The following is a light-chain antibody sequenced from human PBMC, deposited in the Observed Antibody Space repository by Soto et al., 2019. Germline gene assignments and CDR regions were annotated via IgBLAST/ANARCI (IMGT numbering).Light chain of an antibody. CDR2: DAS. V-gene: IGKV1-13*02. Sequence: AIQLTQSPSSLSASVGDRVTITCRASQGISSALAWYQQKPGKAPKLLIYDASRLESGVPSRFSGSGSGTDFTLTISSLQPEEFATYYCQQCNSYPRTFGGGTKVEIK. CDR1: QGISSA. CDR3: QQCNSYPRT. J-gene: IGKJ4*01.